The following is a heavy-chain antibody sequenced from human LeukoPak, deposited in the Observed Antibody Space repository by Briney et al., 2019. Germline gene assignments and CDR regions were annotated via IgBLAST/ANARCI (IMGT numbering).Heavy chain of an antibody. CDR3: ARVKYYYDSSGYYECYFDY. V-gene: IGHV3-11*01. CDR2: ISSSGNTI. Sequence: GGSLRLSCAASGFTFSDYYMSWIRQAPGKGLEWVSYISSSGNTIYYADSVKGRFTISRDNAKNSLYLQMNSLRAEDTAVHFCARVKYYYDSSGYYECYFDYWGQGTLVTVSS. D-gene: IGHD3-22*01. CDR1: GFTFSDYY. J-gene: IGHJ4*02.